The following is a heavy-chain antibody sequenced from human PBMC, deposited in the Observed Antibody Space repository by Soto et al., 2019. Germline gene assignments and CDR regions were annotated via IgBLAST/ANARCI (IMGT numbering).Heavy chain of an antibody. V-gene: IGHV1-69*12. CDR3: ARVPEGRQYCYYAMDV. CDR2: IIPMFGAA. CDR1: GGTFSSHA. Sequence: QVQLVQSGAEVKKPGSSVKVSCKASGGTFSSHAISWVRQAPGQGLEWMGGIIPMFGAANSAQKFQGRVTITADESTRTVSMELSSLRSEDTAVYYGARVPEGRQYCYYAMDVWGQGTTVTVSS. J-gene: IGHJ6*02.